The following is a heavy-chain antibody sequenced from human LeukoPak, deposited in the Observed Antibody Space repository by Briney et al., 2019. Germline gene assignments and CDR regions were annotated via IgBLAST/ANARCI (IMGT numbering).Heavy chain of an antibody. CDR1: GFTVSSNY. Sequence: GGSLRLSCAASGFTVSSNYMSWVRQAPGKGLEWVSVIYSGGSTYYADSVKGRFTISRDNSKNTLHLQMNSLRAEDTAVYYCAGPTAYYYYYMDVWGKGTTVTVSS. J-gene: IGHJ6*03. V-gene: IGHV3-66*02. D-gene: IGHD4-17*01. CDR2: IYSGGST. CDR3: AGPTAYYYYYMDV.